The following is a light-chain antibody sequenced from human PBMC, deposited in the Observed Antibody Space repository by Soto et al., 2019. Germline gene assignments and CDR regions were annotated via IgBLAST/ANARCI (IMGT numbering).Light chain of an antibody. Sequence: EMLLTQSPATLSLSPGERATLSCRASQSVAGYLAWYQQKPGQAPSLLIYDASNRATGIPARFSGSGSGTDFTLTISSLEPGDFAVYYCQQRASWPWTFGQGTKVDLK. V-gene: IGKV3-11*01. CDR1: QSVAGY. CDR2: DAS. J-gene: IGKJ1*01. CDR3: QQRASWPWT.